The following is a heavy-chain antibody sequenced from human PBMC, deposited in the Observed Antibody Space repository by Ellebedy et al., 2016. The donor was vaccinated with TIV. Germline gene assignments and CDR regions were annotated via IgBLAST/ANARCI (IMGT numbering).Heavy chain of an antibody. CDR1: GFTFSNYW. D-gene: IGHD6-19*01. V-gene: IGHV3-74*01. CDR3: ARGVGSGWYRHYYGMDV. Sequence: GESLKISCATSGFTFSNYWMYWVRQGPGKGLVWVSRISPDGTYVNDADSVKGRFTISRDNAKSTLYLQMNSLRAEDTAVYYCARGVGSGWYRHYYGMDVWGQGTTVTVSS. CDR2: ISPDGTYV. J-gene: IGHJ6*02.